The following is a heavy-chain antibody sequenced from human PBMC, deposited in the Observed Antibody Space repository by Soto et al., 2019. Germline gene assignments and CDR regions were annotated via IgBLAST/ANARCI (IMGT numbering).Heavy chain of an antibody. CDR1: GGSISSYY. CDR3: ARDNLAARGWFDP. D-gene: IGHD6-6*01. V-gene: IGHV4-59*01. Sequence: QVQLQESGPGLVKPSETLSLTCTVSGGSISSYYWSWIRQPPGKGLEWLGYIYYSGSTNYNPSLKSRVTISVDTSKNQISLKLSSVTAADTAVYYCARDNLAARGWFDPWGQGTLVTVSS. CDR2: IYYSGST. J-gene: IGHJ5*02.